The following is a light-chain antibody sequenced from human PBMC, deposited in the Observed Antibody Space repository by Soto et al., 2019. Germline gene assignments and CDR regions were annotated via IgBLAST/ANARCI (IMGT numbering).Light chain of an antibody. J-gene: IGKJ1*01. CDR1: QRVSRTY. V-gene: IGKV3-20*01. CDR3: QQYETSLGLT. Sequence: EILLTGSHGTLALSSWRKSAYFSVVTQRVSRTYLAWYQQKPGQAPRLLIYGTSSRATGIPTWFSGSGSGTGFTLAITTLEPEDFAVCYWQQYETSLGLTFGQGTKVDIK. CDR2: GTS.